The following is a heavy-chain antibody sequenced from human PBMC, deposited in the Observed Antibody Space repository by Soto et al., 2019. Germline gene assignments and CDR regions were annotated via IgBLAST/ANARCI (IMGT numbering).Heavy chain of an antibody. D-gene: IGHD2-8*01. CDR3: AKGDLYYHDTASRDGGMDD. J-gene: IGHJ6*04. Sequence: GGSLRLSCSVAGFTVSDSMSWVRQAPGKGLEWVAVISYDGSNKYYADSVKGRFTISRDNPKNTLYLQMNSLRAEDTAVYYCAKGDLYYHDTASRDGGMDDCGEVTTVAHSS. CDR1: GFTVSDS. V-gene: IGHV3-30*18. CDR2: ISYDGSNK.